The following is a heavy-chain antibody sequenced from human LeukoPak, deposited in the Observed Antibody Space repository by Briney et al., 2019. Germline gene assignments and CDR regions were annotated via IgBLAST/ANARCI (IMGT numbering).Heavy chain of an antibody. CDR2: INHSGST. D-gene: IGHD6-6*01. V-gene: IGHV4-34*01. J-gene: IGHJ4*02. Sequence: SETLSLTCTVSGGSISSYYWSWIRQPPGKGLEWIGEINHSGSTNYNPSLKSRVTISVDTSKNQFSLKLSSVTAADTAVYYCARGGIRQLDYFDYWGQGTLVTVSP. CDR1: GGSISSYY. CDR3: ARGGIRQLDYFDY.